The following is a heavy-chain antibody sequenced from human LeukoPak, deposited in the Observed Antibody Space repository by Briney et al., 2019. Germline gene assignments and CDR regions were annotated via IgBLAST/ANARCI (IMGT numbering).Heavy chain of an antibody. CDR1: SGSISSSSYY. V-gene: IGHV4-39*01. Sequence: SETLSLTCTVSSGSISSSSYYWAWIRQPPGKGLECIGSIYYSGSTSYNPSLKSRVTISVDTSKNQFSLKLSSVTAADTAVYYCARIRRDGAAAPYWGQGTLVTVSS. D-gene: IGHD5-24*01. J-gene: IGHJ4*02. CDR2: IYYSGST. CDR3: ARIRRDGAAAPY.